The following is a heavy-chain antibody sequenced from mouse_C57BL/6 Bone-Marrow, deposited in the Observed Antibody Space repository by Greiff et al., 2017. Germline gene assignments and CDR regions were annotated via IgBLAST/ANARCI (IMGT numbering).Heavy chain of an antibody. CDR1: GYTFTSYW. CDR2: IHPNSGST. V-gene: IGHV1-64*01. D-gene: IGHD2-4*01. CDR3: ARGALRSTMITTYFDY. Sequence: QVQLQQPGAELVKPGASVKLSCKASGYTFTSYWMHWVKQRPGQGLEWIGMIHPNSGSTNYNEKFKSKATLTVDKSSSTAYMQLSSLTSEDSAVYYCARGALRSTMITTYFDYWGQGTTLTVSS. J-gene: IGHJ2*01.